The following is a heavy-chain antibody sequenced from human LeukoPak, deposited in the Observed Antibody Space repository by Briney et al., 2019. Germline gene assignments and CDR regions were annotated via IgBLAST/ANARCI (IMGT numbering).Heavy chain of an antibody. CDR3: AKGDSSSWYGRAVDY. V-gene: IGHV3-48*01. Sequence: QPGGSLRLSCAASGFTFSSYSMNWVRQAPGKGLEWVSYISSSSSTIYYADSVKGRFTISRDNAENSLYLQMDSLRAEDTAVYYCAKGDSSSWYGRAVDYWGQGTLVTVSS. J-gene: IGHJ4*02. CDR1: GFTFSSYS. CDR2: ISSSSSTI. D-gene: IGHD6-13*01.